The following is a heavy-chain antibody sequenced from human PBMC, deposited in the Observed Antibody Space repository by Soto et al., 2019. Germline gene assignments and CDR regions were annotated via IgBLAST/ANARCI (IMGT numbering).Heavy chain of an antibody. Sequence: SGPTLVNPTQTITLTCTFSGFSLSTSGVGVGWMRQPPGKALEWLALIYWNDDKRYSPPLKGRLTITKDTSKNQVVLAMTNMDPVDTATYYCAHHTITPVTNWFDPWGLGTLVTVSS. J-gene: IGHJ5*02. D-gene: IGHD1-20*01. CDR3: AHHTITPVTNWFDP. CDR1: GFSLSTSGVG. CDR2: IYWNDDK. V-gene: IGHV2-5*01.